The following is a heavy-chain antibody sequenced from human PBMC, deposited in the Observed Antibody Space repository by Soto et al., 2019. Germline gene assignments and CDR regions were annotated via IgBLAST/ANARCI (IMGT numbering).Heavy chain of an antibody. CDR1: GFTFSSYA. CDR2: ISYDGSNK. Sequence: QVQLVESGGGVVQPGRSLRLSCAASGFTFSSYAMHWVRQAPGKGLEWVAVISYDGSNKYYADSVKGRFTISRDNSKNTLYLQMNSLRAEDTAVYYCARTVWELLDGAFDIWGQGTMVTVSS. V-gene: IGHV3-30-3*01. CDR3: ARTVWELLDGAFDI. J-gene: IGHJ3*02. D-gene: IGHD1-26*01.